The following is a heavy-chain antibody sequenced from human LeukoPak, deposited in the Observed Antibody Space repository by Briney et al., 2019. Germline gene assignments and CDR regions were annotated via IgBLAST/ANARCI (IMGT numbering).Heavy chain of an antibody. V-gene: IGHV4-39*01. CDR3: ARHELYYYDSSGHNWFDP. J-gene: IGHJ5*02. D-gene: IGHD3-22*01. Sequence: PSETLSLTCTVSGGSISSSSYYCGWIRQPPGKGLEWIGSIYYSGSTYYNPSLKSRVTISVDTSKNQFSLKLSSVTAADTAVYYCARHELYYYDSSGHNWFDPWGQGTLVTVSS. CDR1: GGSISSSSYY. CDR2: IYYSGST.